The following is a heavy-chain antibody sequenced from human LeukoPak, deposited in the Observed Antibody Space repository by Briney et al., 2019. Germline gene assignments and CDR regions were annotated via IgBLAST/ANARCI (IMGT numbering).Heavy chain of an antibody. CDR1: GGSISSSSYY. V-gene: IGHV4-39*01. J-gene: IGHJ4*02. CDR2: IYYRGST. CDR3: ARQGTAAVYYFDY. Sequence: SETLSLTCTVSGGSISSSSYYWGWIRQPPGKGLEWIGSIYYRGSTHYNPSLKSRVTISVDTSKNRFSLKLSSVTAADTAVYFCARQGTAAVYYFDYWGQGTLVTVSS. D-gene: IGHD6-13*01.